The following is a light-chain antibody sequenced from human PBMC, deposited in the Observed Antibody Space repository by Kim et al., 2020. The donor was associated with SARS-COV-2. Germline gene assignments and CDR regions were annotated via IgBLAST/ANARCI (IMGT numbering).Light chain of an antibody. J-gene: IGKJ5*01. CDR2: SAS. Sequence: DIQMTQSPSSLSASVGDRVTITCRASQDISNFLVWYQQKPETAPKSLIYSASTLQTGVPSRFSGSGSGTDFSLTISNLQPEDFATYYCQHYNNYPVTFGQGTRLEIK. V-gene: IGKV1D-16*01. CDR1: QDISNF. CDR3: QHYNNYPVT.